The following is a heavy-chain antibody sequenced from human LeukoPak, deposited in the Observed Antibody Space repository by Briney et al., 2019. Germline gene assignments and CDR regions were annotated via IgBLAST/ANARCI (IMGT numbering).Heavy chain of an antibody. D-gene: IGHD3-3*01. Sequence: ASVKVSCKASGYTFTGYYMHWVRQAPGQGLEWMGWINPNSGGTNYAQKFQGRVTMTRDTSISTAYMELSRLRSDDTAVYYCARDQKLRFLEWTEYYMDVWGKGTTVTVSS. J-gene: IGHJ6*03. CDR3: ARDQKLRFLEWTEYYMDV. CDR2: INPNSGGT. CDR1: GYTFTGYY. V-gene: IGHV1-2*02.